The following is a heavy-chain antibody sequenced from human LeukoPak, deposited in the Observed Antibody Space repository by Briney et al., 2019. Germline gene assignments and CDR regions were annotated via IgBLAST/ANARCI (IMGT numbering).Heavy chain of an antibody. CDR1: GFTVSSNY. D-gene: IGHD2-2*01. V-gene: IGHV3-53*01. CDR3: ARASWRYCSSTSCYGNWFDP. Sequence: GGSLRLSCAASGFTVSSNYMSWVRQAPGMGLEWVSVIYSGGSTYYADSVKGRFTIFRDNSKNTVYLQMNSLRAEDTAVYYCARASWRYCSSTSCYGNWFDPWGQGTLVTVSS. CDR2: IYSGGST. J-gene: IGHJ5*02.